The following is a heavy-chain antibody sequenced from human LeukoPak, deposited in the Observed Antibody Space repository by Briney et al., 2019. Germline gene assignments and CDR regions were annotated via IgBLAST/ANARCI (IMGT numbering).Heavy chain of an antibody. D-gene: IGHD3-9*01. CDR2: ISGSGDST. CDR3: AKPPSDNLLTGSLYYFDY. J-gene: IGHJ4*02. CDR1: GFTFSSCA. Sequence: GGSLRLSCAASGFTFSSCAMSWVRQAPGKGLQWVSGISGSGDSTDYADSVKGRFTISRDNSKNTLYLQINSLRAEDTAVYYCAKPPSDNLLTGSLYYFDYWGQGTLVTVSS. V-gene: IGHV3-23*01.